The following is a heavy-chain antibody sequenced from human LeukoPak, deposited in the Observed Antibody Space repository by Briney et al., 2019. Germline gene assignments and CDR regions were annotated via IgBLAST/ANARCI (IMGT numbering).Heavy chain of an antibody. J-gene: IGHJ3*02. Sequence: ASVKVSCKASGYTFTDCYMHWVRQAPGQGLEWMGCINPNSGGTNYAQKFQGRVTMTRDTSISTAYMELSRLRSDDTAVYYCARDYYRTYYYDSSGYLHDAFDIWGQGTMVTVSS. CDR3: ARDYYRTYYYDSSGYLHDAFDI. CDR2: INPNSGGT. D-gene: IGHD3-22*01. CDR1: GYTFTDCY. V-gene: IGHV1-2*02.